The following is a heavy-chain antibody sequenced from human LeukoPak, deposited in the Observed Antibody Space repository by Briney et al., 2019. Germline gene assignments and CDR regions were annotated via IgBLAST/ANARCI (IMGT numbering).Heavy chain of an antibody. CDR1: GGSISSYY. V-gene: IGHV4-59*08. CDR3: ARSIAVAGSSPYYFDY. CDR2: IYYSGST. D-gene: IGHD6-19*01. Sequence: SETLSLTCTVSGGSISSYYWSWIRQPPGKGLEWIGYIYYSGSTNYNPSLKSRVTISVDASKNQFSLKLSSVTAADTAVYYCARSIAVAGSSPYYFDYWGQGTLVTVSS. J-gene: IGHJ4*02.